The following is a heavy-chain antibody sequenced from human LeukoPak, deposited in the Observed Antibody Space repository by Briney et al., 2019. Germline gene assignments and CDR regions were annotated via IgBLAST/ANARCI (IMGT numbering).Heavy chain of an antibody. CDR2: IYYSGNT. Sequence: MTSETLSLTCTVSGGSISSNSYYWGWIRQPPGKGLEWIGSIYYSGNTYYNPSLKSRVTISVDTSKNQFSLKLTSVTAVDTAVYYCARLWSGYRPPDYWGQGTLVTVSS. V-gene: IGHV4-39*01. D-gene: IGHD3-3*01. J-gene: IGHJ4*02. CDR3: ARLWSGYRPPDY. CDR1: GGSISSNSYY.